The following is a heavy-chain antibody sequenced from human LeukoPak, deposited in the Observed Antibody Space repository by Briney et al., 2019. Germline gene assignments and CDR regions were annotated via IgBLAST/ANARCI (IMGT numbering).Heavy chain of an antibody. CDR1: GGSVSSGSYY. D-gene: IGHD3-22*01. J-gene: IGHJ5*02. Sequence: LETLSLTCTVSGGSVSSGSYYWSWIRQPPGKGLEWIGYIYYSGSTNYNPSLKSRVTISVDRSKNQFSLKLTSVTAADTAVYYCARTYYSDSYCFDPWGQGTLVTVSS. V-gene: IGHV4-61*01. CDR2: IYYSGST. CDR3: ARTYYSDSYCFDP.